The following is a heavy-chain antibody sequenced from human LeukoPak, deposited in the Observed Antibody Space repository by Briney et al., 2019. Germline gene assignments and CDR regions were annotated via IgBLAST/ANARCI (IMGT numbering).Heavy chain of an antibody. V-gene: IGHV3-21*01. CDR2: ITSSGRYI. Sequence: PGGSLRLSCAASGFTLSSYSMNWVRQAPGKGLEWVSSITSSGRYIYYADSVKGRFTISRDNSKNKLYLQMNSLRAEDTAVYYCARDTDSWYFDYWGQGTLVTVSS. J-gene: IGHJ4*02. CDR3: ARDTDSWYFDY. CDR1: GFTLSSYS. D-gene: IGHD6-13*01.